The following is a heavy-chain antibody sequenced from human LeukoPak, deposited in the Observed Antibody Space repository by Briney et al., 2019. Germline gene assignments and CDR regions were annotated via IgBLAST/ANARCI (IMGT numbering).Heavy chain of an antibody. CDR3: ARAYYDFWSGYYGEPYYFDY. J-gene: IGHJ4*02. V-gene: IGHV3-74*01. D-gene: IGHD3-3*01. CDR1: GFTFSSYW. Sequence: GSLRLSCAASGFTFSSYWMHWVRQAPGKGLAWVSRINSDGSSTSYADSVKGRFTISRDNAKNTLYLQMNSLRAEDTAVYYCARAYYDFWSGYYGEPYYFDYWGQGTLVTVSS. CDR2: INSDGSST.